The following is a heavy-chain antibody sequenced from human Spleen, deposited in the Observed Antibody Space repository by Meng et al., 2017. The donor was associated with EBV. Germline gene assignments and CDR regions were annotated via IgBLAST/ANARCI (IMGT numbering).Heavy chain of an antibody. Sequence: QVQLVQSGAEVKKLGSSAKGVCEASGGAFRTYSMSWVRQAPGQGPEWMGGTSPIFGTTNYAEKFLGRVTITADESTSTAYMELSSLRSDDTAVYYCAASDGYRHGYYFDHWGQGTLVTVSS. CDR2: TSPIFGTT. D-gene: IGHD5-18*01. V-gene: IGHV1-69*01. CDR1: GGAFRTYS. CDR3: AASDGYRHGYYFDH. J-gene: IGHJ4*02.